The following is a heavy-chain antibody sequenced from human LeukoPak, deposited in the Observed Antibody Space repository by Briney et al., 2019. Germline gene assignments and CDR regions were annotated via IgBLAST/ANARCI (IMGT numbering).Heavy chain of an antibody. V-gene: IGHV4-34*01. Sequence: SETLSLTCAVYGGSFSGSYWSWIRQPPGKGLEWSGEINHSGSTNYNPSLKSRVTISVDTSKKQFSLNVTSVTAADTAVYYCVRGYSSSWLIDYWGQGTLVTVSS. CDR1: GGSFSGSY. CDR3: VRGYSSSWLIDY. D-gene: IGHD6-13*01. J-gene: IGHJ4*02. CDR2: INHSGST.